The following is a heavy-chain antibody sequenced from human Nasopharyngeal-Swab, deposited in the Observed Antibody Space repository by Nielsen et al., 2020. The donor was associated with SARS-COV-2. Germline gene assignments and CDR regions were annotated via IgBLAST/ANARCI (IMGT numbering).Heavy chain of an antibody. V-gene: IGHV4-34*01. CDR2: INHVGST. Sequence: SETLSLTCAVYGESFGAYYWTWIRQPPEKGLEWIGEINHVGSTNYSPSLKSRVTMSVDTSKKRFSLSLASLTAADTAVYYCARGQGQRLGSSHFDYWGQGGLVTVSS. J-gene: IGHJ4*02. CDR1: GESFGAYY. D-gene: IGHD3-10*01. CDR3: ARGQGQRLGSSHFDY.